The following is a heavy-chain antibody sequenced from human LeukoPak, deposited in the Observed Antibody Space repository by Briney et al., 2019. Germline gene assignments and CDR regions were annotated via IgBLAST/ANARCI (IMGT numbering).Heavy chain of an antibody. CDR3: ARDHPGGYSVQDV. CDR2: INPNSGGT. J-gene: IGHJ6*04. CDR1: GYTFTGYY. D-gene: IGHD5/OR15-5a*01. V-gene: IGHV1-2*02. Sequence: ASVKVSCKASGYTFTGYYIHWVRQAPGQGLEWMGWINPNSGGTNYAQKFQGRVTMTRDTSISTAYMEPSRLRSDDTAVYYCARDHPGGYSVQDVWGKGTTVTVSS.